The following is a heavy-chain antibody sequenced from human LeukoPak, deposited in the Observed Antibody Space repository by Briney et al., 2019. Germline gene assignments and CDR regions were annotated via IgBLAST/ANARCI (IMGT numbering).Heavy chain of an antibody. CDR2: IDYRGST. J-gene: IGHJ3*02. CDR1: GGSISNYY. CDR3: ARSRSGYSYDHAAFDI. Sequence: SETLSLTCTVSGGSISNYYWSWIRQPPGKGLEWIAYIDYRGSTTYNPSLKSRVTISVDTSRNQFSLKLSSVTAADTAVYYCARSRSGYSYDHAAFDIWGQGTTVTVSS. D-gene: IGHD5-18*01. V-gene: IGHV4-59*01.